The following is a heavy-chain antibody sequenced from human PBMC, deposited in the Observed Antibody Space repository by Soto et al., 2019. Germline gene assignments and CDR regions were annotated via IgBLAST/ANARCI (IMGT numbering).Heavy chain of an antibody. J-gene: IGHJ4*02. D-gene: IGHD3-3*01. CDR1: GFTFSSYA. Sequence: GGSLRLSCAASGFTFSSYAMSWVRQAPGKGLEWVSAISGSGGSTYYADSVKGRFTISRDNSKNTLYLQMNSLRAEDAAVYYCATLFGVVISYWGQGTLVTVSS. CDR3: ATLFGVVISY. V-gene: IGHV3-23*01. CDR2: ISGSGGST.